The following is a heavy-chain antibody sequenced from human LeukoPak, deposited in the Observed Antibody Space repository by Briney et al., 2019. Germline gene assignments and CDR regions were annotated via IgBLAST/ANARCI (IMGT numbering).Heavy chain of an antibody. D-gene: IGHD4-17*01. CDR3: ARLPSAGYGYFEV. J-gene: IGHJ4*02. CDR1: GDSISSFF. V-gene: IGHV4-59*01. CDR2: FYYTGST. Sequence: SETLSLTCTVSGDSISSFFWSWVRQPPGKGLEGIGFFYYTGSTNYNPSLKSRGSISVDTSTNHLSLNLTSVTAADTAVYYCARLPSAGYGYFEVWGQGARVTVSS.